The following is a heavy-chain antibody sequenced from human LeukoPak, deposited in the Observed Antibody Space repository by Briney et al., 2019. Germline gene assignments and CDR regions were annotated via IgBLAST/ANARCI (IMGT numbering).Heavy chain of an antibody. CDR3: ARGKTSDDIIEDAFDI. CDR2: LYSGGGA. D-gene: IGHD3-10*01. Sequence: GRSLRLSCAASGFSVNTNYMTWVRQAPGKGLEWVSVLYSGGGAYYADSVKDRFTISRDYSQNTLLLQMNSLRAEDTALYYCARGKTSDDIIEDAFDIWGQGTMVAVSS. J-gene: IGHJ3*02. V-gene: IGHV3-66*01. CDR1: GFSVNTNY.